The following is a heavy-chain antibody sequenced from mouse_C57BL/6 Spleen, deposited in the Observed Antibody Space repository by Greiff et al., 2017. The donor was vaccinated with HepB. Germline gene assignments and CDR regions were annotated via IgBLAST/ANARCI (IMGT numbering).Heavy chain of an antibody. CDR3: ARNDYGPHYYAMDY. J-gene: IGHJ4*01. CDR1: GYTFTSYW. Sequence: QVQLQHPGAELVMPGASVKLSCKASGYTFTSYWMHWVKQRPGQGLEWIGEIDPSDSYTNYNQKFKGKSTLTVDKSSSTAYMQLSSLTSEDSAVYYCARNDYGPHYYAMDYWGQGTSVTVSS. V-gene: IGHV1-69*01. CDR2: IDPSDSYT. D-gene: IGHD2-4*01.